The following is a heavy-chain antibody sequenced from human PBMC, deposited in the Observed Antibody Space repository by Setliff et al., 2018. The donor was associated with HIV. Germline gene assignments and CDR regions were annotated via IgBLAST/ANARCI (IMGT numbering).Heavy chain of an antibody. J-gene: IGHJ4*02. CDR3: AVDYGGNSLPRFDS. Sequence: SVKVSCKVFGGTFSNFGINWVRQAPGQGLEWMGGVIPIFGTPIHAQKFQGRVTITADESTSTVYMDLSSLRSEDTAFYYCAVDYGGNSLPRFDSWGQGTLVTVSS. CDR1: GGTFSNFG. CDR2: VIPIFGTP. V-gene: IGHV1-69*13. D-gene: IGHD2-21*02.